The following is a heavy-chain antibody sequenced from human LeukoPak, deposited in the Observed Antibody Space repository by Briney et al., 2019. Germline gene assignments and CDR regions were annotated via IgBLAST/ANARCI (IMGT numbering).Heavy chain of an antibody. CDR2: IYYSGST. J-gene: IGHJ5*02. CDR1: GGSISSYY. CDR3: AREDTAMAFHGDNWFDP. V-gene: IGHV4-59*01. Sequence: SETLSLTCTVSGGSISSYYWSWIRQPPGKGLEWIGYIYYSGSTNYNPSLKSRVTISVDTSKNQFSLKLSSVTAADTAVYYCAREDTAMAFHGDNWFDPWGQGTLVTVSS. D-gene: IGHD5-18*01.